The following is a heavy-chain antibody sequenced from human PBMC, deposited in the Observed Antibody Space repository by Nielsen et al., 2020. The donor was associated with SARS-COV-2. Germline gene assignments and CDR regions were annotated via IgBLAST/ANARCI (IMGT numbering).Heavy chain of an antibody. J-gene: IGHJ4*02. CDR2: IWYDGSNK. V-gene: IGHV3-33*08. CDR1: GFTFSNHA. CDR3: ARGSIAVAGTGFDY. D-gene: IGHD6-19*01. Sequence: GESLKISCAASGFTFSNHAMHWVRQAPGKGLEWVAVIWYDGSNKYYADSVKGRFTISRDNSKNTLYLQMNSLRAEDTAVYYCARGSIAVAGTGFDYWGQGTLVTVSS.